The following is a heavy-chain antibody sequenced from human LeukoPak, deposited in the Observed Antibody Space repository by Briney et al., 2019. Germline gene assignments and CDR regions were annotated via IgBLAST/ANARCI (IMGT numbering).Heavy chain of an antibody. D-gene: IGHD5-18*01. CDR1: GYTFTSYY. Sequence: ASVKVSCKASGYTFTSYYMHWVRQAPGQGLEWMGIINPSGGSTSYAQKFQGRVTMTRDTSTSTVYMELSSLRSGDTAVYYCARDLVGYSYGHGYYYYMDVWGKGTTVTVSS. V-gene: IGHV1-46*03. J-gene: IGHJ6*03. CDR2: INPSGGST. CDR3: ARDLVGYSYGHGYYYYMDV.